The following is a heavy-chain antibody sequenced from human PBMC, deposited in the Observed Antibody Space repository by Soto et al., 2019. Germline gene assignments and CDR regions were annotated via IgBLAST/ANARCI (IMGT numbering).Heavy chain of an antibody. Sequence: GGSLRLSFAASGFTFSSYGMHWFRQAPGKGLEWVAVIWYDGSNKYYADSVKGRFTISRDNSKNTLYLQMNSLRAEDTAVYYCARDYGGRYPCGMDVWGQETTVTVSS. D-gene: IGHD1-26*01. CDR3: ARDYGGRYPCGMDV. CDR2: IWYDGSNK. CDR1: GFTFSSYG. V-gene: IGHV3-33*01. J-gene: IGHJ6*02.